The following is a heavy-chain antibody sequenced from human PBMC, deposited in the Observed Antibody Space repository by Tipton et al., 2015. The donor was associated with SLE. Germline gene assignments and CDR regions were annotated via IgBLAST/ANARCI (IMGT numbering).Heavy chain of an antibody. CDR2: ISSSGSTI. J-gene: IGHJ4*02. Sequence: GSLRLSCAASGFTFSSYEMNWVRQAPGKGLEWVSYISSSGSTIYYADSVKGRFTISRDNAKNSLYLQMNSLRAEDTAVYYCARDLAAAATGNGFDYWGQGTLVTVSS. CDR3: ARDLAAAATGNGFDY. V-gene: IGHV3-48*03. CDR1: GFTFSSYE. D-gene: IGHD6-13*01.